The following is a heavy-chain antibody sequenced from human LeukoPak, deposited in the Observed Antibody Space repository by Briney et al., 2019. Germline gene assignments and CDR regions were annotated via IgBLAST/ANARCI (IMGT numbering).Heavy chain of an antibody. CDR2: IHPRSGYS. V-gene: IGHV1-8*01. CDR1: GYTFTDYD. Sequence: ASVKVSCKTSGYTFTDYDVHWVRQAPGQGLEWMGYIHPRSGYSESAQRFQGRLSMTRDVSTDTAYMELSTLTSDDTAVYYCARVTSGTRYNWFDPWGQGTLIIVSS. CDR3: ARVTSGTRYNWFDP. J-gene: IGHJ5*02. D-gene: IGHD1-1*01.